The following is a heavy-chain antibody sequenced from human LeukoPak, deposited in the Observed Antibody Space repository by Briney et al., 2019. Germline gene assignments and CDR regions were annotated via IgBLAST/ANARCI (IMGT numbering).Heavy chain of an antibody. J-gene: IGHJ5*02. D-gene: IGHD3-9*01. CDR2: MNPNSGNT. Sequence: ASVKVSCKASGYTFTSYDINWVRQATGQGLERMGWMNPNSGNTGYAQKFQGRVTMTRNTSISTAYMELSSLRSDDTAVYYCARAPSIYDILTGSLDPWGQGTLVTVSS. CDR1: GYTFTSYD. CDR3: ARAPSIYDILTGSLDP. V-gene: IGHV1-8*01.